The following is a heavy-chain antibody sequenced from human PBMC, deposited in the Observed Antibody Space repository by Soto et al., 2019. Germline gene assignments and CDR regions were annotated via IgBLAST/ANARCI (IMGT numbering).Heavy chain of an antibody. CDR3: ASEKSGYYDY. V-gene: IGHV1-8*01. CDR1: GYTFTSYD. Sequence: QVQLVQSGAEVKKPGASVKVSCKASGYTFTSYDINWVRQATGQGLEWMAWMNPNSGNTGYAQKCQGSVTMTRNTSIGTAYMELSSLRSGDTAVYYCASEKSGYYDYWGQGTLVTVSS. CDR2: MNPNSGNT. D-gene: IGHD3-3*01. J-gene: IGHJ4*02.